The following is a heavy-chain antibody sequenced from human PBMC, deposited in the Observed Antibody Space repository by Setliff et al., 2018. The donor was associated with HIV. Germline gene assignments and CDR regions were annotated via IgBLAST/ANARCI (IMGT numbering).Heavy chain of an antibody. J-gene: IGHJ6*03. V-gene: IGHV4-59*11. CDR3: ARHRGMIGTTWYNHYMDV. CDR1: GASISSHY. Sequence: SETLSLTCTVSGASISSHYWGWIRQPPGKGLEWIGNIYNYGSPNYSPSLKSRVTILLDTSKNQFSLRLDSLTAADTAVYYCARHRGMIGTTWYNHYMDVWGKGATVTVSS. D-gene: IGHD1-7*01. CDR2: IYNYGSP.